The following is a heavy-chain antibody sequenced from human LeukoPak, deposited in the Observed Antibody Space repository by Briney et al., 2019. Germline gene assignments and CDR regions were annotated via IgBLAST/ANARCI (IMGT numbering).Heavy chain of an antibody. Sequence: SQTLSLTCAISGDSLSSNSAAWDWIRQSPSRGLEWLGRTYYRSKWYNDYAASVKSRLLINSDPSKNQFSLHLNSVTPEDTAVYFCAKAESGTYYWGQGTLVTVSS. J-gene: IGHJ4*02. D-gene: IGHD1-26*01. CDR3: AKAESGTYY. CDR2: TYYRSKWYN. V-gene: IGHV6-1*01. CDR1: GDSLSSNSAA.